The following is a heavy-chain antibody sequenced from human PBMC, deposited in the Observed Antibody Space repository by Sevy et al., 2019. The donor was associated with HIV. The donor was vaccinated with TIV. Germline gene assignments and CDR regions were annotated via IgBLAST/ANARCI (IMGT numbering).Heavy chain of an antibody. CDR1: GFTFSSYA. Sequence: GGSLRLSCAASGFTFSSYAMSWVRQAPGKGLEWVSAISGSGGSTYYADSGKCRFTISGDNSKNTLYLQMNSLRAEDTAVYYCAKLGVYCSGGSCYLFDCWGQGTLVTVSS. CDR3: AKLGVYCSGGSCYLFDC. V-gene: IGHV3-23*01. CDR2: ISGSGGST. J-gene: IGHJ4*02. D-gene: IGHD2-15*01.